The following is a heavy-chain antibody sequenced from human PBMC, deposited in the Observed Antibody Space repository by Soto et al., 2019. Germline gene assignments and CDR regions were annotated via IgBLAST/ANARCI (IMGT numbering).Heavy chain of an antibody. D-gene: IGHD3-10*01. Sequence: ASVKVSCKASGGTISRYAISWVRQAPGQGLEWMGGIIPIFGTANYAQKFQGRVTITADESTSTAYMELSSLRSEDTAVYYCARAYYYGSGSYPQINYYGMDVWGQGTTVTVSS. J-gene: IGHJ6*02. CDR1: GGTISRYA. CDR2: IIPIFGTA. V-gene: IGHV1-69*13. CDR3: ARAYYYGSGSYPQINYYGMDV.